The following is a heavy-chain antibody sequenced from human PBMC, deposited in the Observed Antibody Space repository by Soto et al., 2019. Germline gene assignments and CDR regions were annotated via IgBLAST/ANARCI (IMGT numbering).Heavy chain of an antibody. CDR3: ARSGNLWFGENYYYDMDV. J-gene: IGHJ6*02. Sequence: PSETLSLTCTVSGGSISSGGYYWSWIRQHPGKGLEWIGYIYYSGSTYYSPSLKSRVTISVDTSKNQFSLKLSSVTAADTAVYYCARSGNLWFGENYYYDMDVWGQGTTVTVSS. D-gene: IGHD3-10*01. V-gene: IGHV4-31*03. CDR1: GGSISSGGYY. CDR2: IYYSGST.